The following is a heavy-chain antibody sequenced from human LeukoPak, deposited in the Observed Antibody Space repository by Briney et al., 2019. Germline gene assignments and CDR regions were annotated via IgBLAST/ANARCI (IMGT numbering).Heavy chain of an antibody. CDR2: IYTSGST. D-gene: IGHD6-19*01. J-gene: IGHJ5*02. CDR1: GGSISSGSYY. V-gene: IGHV4-61*02. CDR3: ARGRSGWYPFDWFDP. Sequence: PSQTLSLTCTVFGGSISSGSYYWSWIRQPAGKGLEWIGRIYTSGSTNYNPSLKSRVTISVDTSRNQFSLKLSSVTAADTAVYYCARGRSGWYPFDWFDPWGQGTLVIVSS.